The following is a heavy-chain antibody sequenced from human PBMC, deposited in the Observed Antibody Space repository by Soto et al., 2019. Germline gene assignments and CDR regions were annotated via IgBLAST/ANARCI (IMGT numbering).Heavy chain of an antibody. Sequence: GASVKVSCKASGYTFTSYDINWVRQATGQGLEWMGWMNPNCGNTGYAQKFQGRVTITADESTSTAYMELSSLRSEDTAVYYCASSDRRIVVVPASQITMSMDVWGQGTTVTVSS. CDR2: MNPNCGNT. D-gene: IGHD2-2*01. CDR3: ASSDRRIVVVPASQITMSMDV. J-gene: IGHJ6*02. CDR1: GYTFTSYD. V-gene: IGHV1-8*01.